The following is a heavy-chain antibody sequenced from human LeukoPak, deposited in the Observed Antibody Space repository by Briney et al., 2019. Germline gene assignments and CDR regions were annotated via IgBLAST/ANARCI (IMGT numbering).Heavy chain of an antibody. Sequence: LSLTCTVSGYSISSGYYWGWIRQPPGQGLEWVSYISSSGSTIYYADSVKGRFTISRDNAKNSLYLQMNSLRAEDTAVYYCARLSDYYGSGSWGQGTLVTVSS. D-gene: IGHD3-10*01. J-gene: IGHJ4*02. CDR2: ISSSGSTI. CDR1: GYSISSGYY. CDR3: ARLSDYYGSGS. V-gene: IGHV3-11*04.